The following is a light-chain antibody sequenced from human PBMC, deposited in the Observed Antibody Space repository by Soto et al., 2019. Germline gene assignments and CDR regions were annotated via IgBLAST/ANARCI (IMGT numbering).Light chain of an antibody. J-gene: IGKJ1*01. CDR2: GAS. CDR3: QQYNTYGYVWT. V-gene: IGKV3-15*01. Sequence: EIVMTQSPATLSVSPGERATLSCRASQSVSSNLAWYQQKPGQAPRLLIYGASTRATGIPARFSGSGSGTEFTLTISSLQSEDFATYYCQQYNTYGYVWTFGQGTKVDIK. CDR1: QSVSSN.